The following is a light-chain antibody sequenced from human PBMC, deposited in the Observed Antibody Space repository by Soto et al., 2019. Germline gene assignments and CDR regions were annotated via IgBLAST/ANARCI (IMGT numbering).Light chain of an antibody. Sequence: QSVLTQPPSVSGAPGQSVTLSCTGSDSSIGAGYDVHWYQQLPGTPPKVLIYGNSNRPSGVPDRFSASKSGTSASLAITGLQAEDEADYYCQSYDNSLSGSYVFGTGTKVTVL. CDR3: QSYDNSLSGSYV. CDR2: GNS. J-gene: IGLJ1*01. CDR1: DSSIGAGYD. V-gene: IGLV1-40*01.